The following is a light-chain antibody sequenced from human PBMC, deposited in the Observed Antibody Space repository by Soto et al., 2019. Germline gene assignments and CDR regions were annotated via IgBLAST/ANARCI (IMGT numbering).Light chain of an antibody. V-gene: IGLV1-44*01. Sequence: QSVLTQPPSASGTPGQRVTISCSGSSSNIGRHGVNWYQHLPGAAPTLLIYSNNQRPSGVPDRFSGSTSGTSVSLTISGLQSEDEADYYCATWDDSLNGVVFGGGTKVTVL. CDR1: SSNIGRHG. J-gene: IGLJ2*01. CDR3: ATWDDSLNGVV. CDR2: SNN.